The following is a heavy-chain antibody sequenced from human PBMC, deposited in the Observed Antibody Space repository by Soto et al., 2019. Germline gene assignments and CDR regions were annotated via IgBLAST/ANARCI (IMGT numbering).Heavy chain of an antibody. D-gene: IGHD4-4*01. CDR3: ARDSRGVTNLSGMDV. J-gene: IGHJ6*02. CDR2: IDPSDSYT. CDR1: GYSFTSYW. Sequence: GASLKISCKGSGYSFTSYWISWVRQMPGKGLEWMGRIDPSDSYTNYSPSFQGHVTISADKSISTAYLQWSSLKASDTAVYYCARDSRGVTNLSGMDVWGQGTTVTVSS. V-gene: IGHV5-10-1*01.